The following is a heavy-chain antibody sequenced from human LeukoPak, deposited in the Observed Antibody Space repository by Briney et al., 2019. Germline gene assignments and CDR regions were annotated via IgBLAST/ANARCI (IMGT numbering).Heavy chain of an antibody. CDR2: IYTSGST. CDR3: ARESQSGSYGAYYFDY. CDR1: GGSISSYY. Sequence: SETLSLTCTVSGGSISSYYWSWIRQPAGKGLEWIGRIYTSGSTNYNPFLKSRVTMSVDTSKNQFSLKLSSVTAADTAVYYCARESQSGSYGAYYFDYWGQGTLVTVSS. V-gene: IGHV4-4*07. J-gene: IGHJ4*02. D-gene: IGHD1-26*01.